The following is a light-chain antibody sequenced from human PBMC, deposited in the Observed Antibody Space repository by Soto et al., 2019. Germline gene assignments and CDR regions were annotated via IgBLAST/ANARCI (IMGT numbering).Light chain of an antibody. CDR1: SSDVGGHNH. CDR2: EVS. Sequence: QSVLTQPASVSGSPGQSITISCTGTSSDVGGHNHVSWYQQHPGKAPKLMIYEVSNRPSGVSIRFSGSKSGNTASLTISGLQAEDEADYYCSSYTSRRTWVFGGGTKLTVL. J-gene: IGLJ3*02. CDR3: SSYTSRRTWV. V-gene: IGLV2-14*01.